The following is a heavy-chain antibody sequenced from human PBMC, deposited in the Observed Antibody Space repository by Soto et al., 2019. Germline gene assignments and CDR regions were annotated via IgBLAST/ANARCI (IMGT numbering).Heavy chain of an antibody. Sequence: EVQLVESGGDLVQPGGSLRLSCAASGFTFSNYWMSWVRQAPGKGLEWVANIKQDGSETYYVDSVRGRFTISRDNAKNSLCLQMNSLRADDTAVYYCARVRSGWYEDYDYWGQGTLVTVSS. CDR1: GFTFSNYW. J-gene: IGHJ4*02. V-gene: IGHV3-7*01. CDR3: ARVRSGWYEDYDY. D-gene: IGHD6-19*01. CDR2: IKQDGSET.